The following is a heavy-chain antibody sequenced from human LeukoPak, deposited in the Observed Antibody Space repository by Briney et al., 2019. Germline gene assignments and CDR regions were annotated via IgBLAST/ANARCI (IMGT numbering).Heavy chain of an antibody. CDR3: AKARYGDYSIDAFDI. CDR2: ISGSGGST. Sequence: PGGSLRLSCAASGFTFSRYAMSWVRQAPGKGLEWVSAISGSGGSTYYADSVKGRFTISRDNSKNTLYLQMNSLRAEDTAVYYCAKARYGDYSIDAFDIWGQGTMVTVSS. D-gene: IGHD4-17*01. J-gene: IGHJ3*02. CDR1: GFTFSRYA. V-gene: IGHV3-23*01.